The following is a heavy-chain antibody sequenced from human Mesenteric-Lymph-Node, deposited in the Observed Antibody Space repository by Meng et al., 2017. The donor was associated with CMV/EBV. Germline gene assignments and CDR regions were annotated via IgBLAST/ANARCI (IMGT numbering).Heavy chain of an antibody. V-gene: IGHV3-11*04. D-gene: IGHD3-3*01. Sequence: GESLMISCAASGFTFSDYYMNWIRQAPGKGLEWVSYISGSGHTIYYEDAVKGRFTISRDNAENSLHLQMNSLRAEDTAVYYCARGRDDFWREYAMDVWGQGTTVTVSS. CDR2: ISGSGHTI. J-gene: IGHJ6*02. CDR1: GFTFSDYY. CDR3: ARGRDDFWREYAMDV.